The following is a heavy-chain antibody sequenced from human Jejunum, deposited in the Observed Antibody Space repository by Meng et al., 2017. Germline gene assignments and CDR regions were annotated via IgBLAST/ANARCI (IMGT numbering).Heavy chain of an antibody. Sequence: HMVGAGGVLVHAGWTLRLSCAASGFTFSSYWMHWFRQGTGKSLVWVSHIDSDGTGTSYADSVRGRFTISRDNAKNTLYLQMNSLRAEDTAVYYCVRDGPNYFDYWGQGTLVTVPS. CDR2: IDSDGTGT. V-gene: IGHV3-74*01. CDR3: VRDGPNYFDY. CDR1: GFTFSSYW. J-gene: IGHJ4*02.